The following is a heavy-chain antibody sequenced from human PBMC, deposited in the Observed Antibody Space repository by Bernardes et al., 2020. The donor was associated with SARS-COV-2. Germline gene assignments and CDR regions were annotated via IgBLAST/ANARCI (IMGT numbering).Heavy chain of an antibody. V-gene: IGHV1-2*02. D-gene: IGHD3-22*01. CDR1: GYPFTGYY. J-gene: IGHJ6*02. CDR3: ALPPTNFDRYAMDV. CDR2: ITPTIGGT. Sequence: APLKAYCKASGYPFTGYYIPWVRQAPGQGLEWMGWITPTIGGTTYAQKFQGRVTMTRDTSISTAYMELTSLRSDDTAVYYCALPPTNFDRYAMDVWGQGTTVTGS.